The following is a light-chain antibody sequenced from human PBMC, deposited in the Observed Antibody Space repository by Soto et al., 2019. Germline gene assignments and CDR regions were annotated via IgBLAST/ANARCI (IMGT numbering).Light chain of an antibody. J-gene: IGLJ1*01. CDR2: EVS. V-gene: IGLV2-14*01. CDR3: SSYTNSNTRV. CDR1: NSDVGDYNY. Sequence: QSALTQPASVSGSPGQSITISCTGTNSDVGDYNYVSWYQQHPGKAPNLIIYEVSNRPSGISDRFSASKSGNTASLTISGLQAEAEADYYCSSYTNSNTRVFGTGTKVTVL.